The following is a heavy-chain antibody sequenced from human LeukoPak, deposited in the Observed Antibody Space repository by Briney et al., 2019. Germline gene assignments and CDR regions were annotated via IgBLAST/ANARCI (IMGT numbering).Heavy chain of an antibody. D-gene: IGHD3-10*01. CDR2: ISYDGNDK. J-gene: IGHJ4*02. Sequence: PGGSLILSCAASGFTLSGSAMHWVRQAPGKGPEWVALISYDGNDKYYADSVQGRFTISRDNFKNTLFLQMNSLRAEDTAVYYCTRPGGGSGSYFPYWGQGTLVTVSS. V-gene: IGHV3-30*04. CDR1: GFTLSGSA. CDR3: TRPGGGSGSYFPY.